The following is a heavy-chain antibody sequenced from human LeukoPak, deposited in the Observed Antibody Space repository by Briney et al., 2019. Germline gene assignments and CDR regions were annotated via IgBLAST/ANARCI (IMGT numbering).Heavy chain of an antibody. CDR1: GFSFSTYA. Sequence: GGSLRLSCAASGFSFSTYAMSWVRQAPGKGLEWVSAISGSSGRTYYADSVKGRFTVSRDNSKNTLYLQMNSLRAEDTAVYYCAKERSSSGFFDYWGQGTLVTVSS. J-gene: IGHJ4*02. CDR2: ISGSSGRT. D-gene: IGHD3-22*01. V-gene: IGHV3-23*01. CDR3: AKERSSSGFFDY.